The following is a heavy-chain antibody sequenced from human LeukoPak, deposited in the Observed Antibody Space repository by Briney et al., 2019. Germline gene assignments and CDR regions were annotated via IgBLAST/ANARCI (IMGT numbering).Heavy chain of an antibody. V-gene: IGHV3-23*01. CDR2: ISGSGGST. CDR1: GFTFNTYG. Sequence: PGGSLRLSCAASGFTFNTYGMSRVRQAPGKGLEWVSAISGSGGSTYYADSVKGRFTISRDNSKNTLYLQMNSLRAEDTAVYYCAKIAAAGTSAYLDYWGQGTLVTVSS. CDR3: AKIAAAGTSAYLDY. J-gene: IGHJ4*02. D-gene: IGHD6-13*01.